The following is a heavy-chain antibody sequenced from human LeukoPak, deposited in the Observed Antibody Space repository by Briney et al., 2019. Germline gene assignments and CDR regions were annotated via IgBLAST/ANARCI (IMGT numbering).Heavy chain of an antibody. CDR1: GGTISITSYY. J-gene: IGHJ4*02. D-gene: IGHD5-18*01. CDR3: ARLWGYSYGYLDY. V-gene: IGHV4-39*01. Sequence: SETLSLTCTVSGGTISITSYYWGWIRQPPGKGREWIGSIYKSGSTYYNPSLKSRVTISVDTSKNQFSLKLSSVTAADTAVYYCARLWGYSYGYLDYWGQGTLVTVSS. CDR2: IYKSGST.